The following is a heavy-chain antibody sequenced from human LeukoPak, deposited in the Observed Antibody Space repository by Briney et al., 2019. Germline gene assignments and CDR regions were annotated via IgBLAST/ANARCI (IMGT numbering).Heavy chain of an antibody. V-gene: IGHV4-59*01. D-gene: IGHD6-6*01. CDR2: IYYSGTT. CDR3: ARAHGVYSSSLGFDY. Sequence: PTETLSLTCTVFGPSISSYDWSCIRQPPRKGLELIGSIYYSGTTNSNPSIKSPVTISVATSKNHFSLKLSSVTAADTAVYYCARAHGVYSSSLGFDYWGGGSLVTVSS. CDR1: GPSISSYD. J-gene: IGHJ4*02.